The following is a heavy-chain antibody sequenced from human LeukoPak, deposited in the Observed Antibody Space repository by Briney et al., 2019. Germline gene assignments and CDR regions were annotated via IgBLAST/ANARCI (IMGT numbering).Heavy chain of an antibody. V-gene: IGHV4-59*12. CDR2: FYHSGNP. CDR1: GASIRSSY. CDR3: AGTSQLVGNFDF. D-gene: IGHD6-6*01. J-gene: IGHJ4*02. Sequence: KPSETLSLTCNVSGASIRSSYWTWVRQPPGKGLEWFGCFYHSGNPAYNPSLKSRVTISVYPSKNQFSLKLKYLTAADTALYFCAGTSQLVGNFDFWGPGALVTVSS.